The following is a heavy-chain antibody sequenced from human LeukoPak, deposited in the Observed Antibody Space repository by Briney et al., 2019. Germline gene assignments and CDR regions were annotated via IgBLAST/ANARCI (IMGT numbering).Heavy chain of an antibody. CDR3: ARAPIGGWYFDL. J-gene: IGHJ2*01. D-gene: IGHD2-15*01. CDR2: IYYSRST. V-gene: IGHV4-59*08. CDR1: AGSIGSDY. Sequence: SQTLSLTCPVAAGSIGSDYWSCIRQPPGKGMEGIAYIYYSRSTNYNPSLKSRVTISVDTSKNQFSLKLSSVTAAGTAVYYCARAPIGGWYFDLWGRGTLVTVSS.